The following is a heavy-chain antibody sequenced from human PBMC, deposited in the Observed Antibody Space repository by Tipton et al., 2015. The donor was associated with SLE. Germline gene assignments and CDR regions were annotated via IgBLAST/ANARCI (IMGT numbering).Heavy chain of an antibody. CDR1: GYSISSGYY. J-gene: IGHJ3*02. CDR3: ARPDTAMVSRAFDI. V-gene: IGHV4-38-2*01. Sequence: LRLSCAVSGYSISSGYYWGWIRQPPGKGLEWIGSIYHSGSTYYNPSLKSRVTISVDTSKNQFSLKLSSVTAADTAVYYCARPDTAMVSRAFDIWGQGTMVTVFS. D-gene: IGHD5-18*01. CDR2: IYHSGST.